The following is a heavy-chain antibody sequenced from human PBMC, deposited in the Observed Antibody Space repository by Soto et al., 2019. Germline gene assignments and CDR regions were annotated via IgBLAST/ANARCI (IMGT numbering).Heavy chain of an antibody. CDR3: AKGGSYAATTDY. J-gene: IGHJ4*02. Sequence: XGSLRLACSAAGFIFSSYGVHWVRQAPGKGLEWVAFISYDGSNKYYADSVKGRFTISRDNSKNTLYLQMNSLRGEDTAVFYCAKGGSYAATTDYWGQGTLVTVSS. CDR1: GFIFSSYG. D-gene: IGHD1-26*01. V-gene: IGHV3-30*18. CDR2: ISYDGSNK.